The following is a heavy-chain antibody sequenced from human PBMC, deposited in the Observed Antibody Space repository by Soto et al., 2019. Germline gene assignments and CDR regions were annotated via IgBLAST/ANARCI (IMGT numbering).Heavy chain of an antibody. V-gene: IGHV3-23*01. D-gene: IGHD7-27*01. CDR3: APGRQMGY. Sequence: DVQVLESGGDLVQPGESLRLSCAASGFTFSNYAMTWVRQAPGKGMEWVSTMSGSGDSIYYADSVKGRFTISRDNSKNTLYLQMNSLRADDWAVYYCAPGRQMGYWGQGTLVIVSS. CDR2: MSGSGDSI. J-gene: IGHJ4*02. CDR1: GFTFSNYA.